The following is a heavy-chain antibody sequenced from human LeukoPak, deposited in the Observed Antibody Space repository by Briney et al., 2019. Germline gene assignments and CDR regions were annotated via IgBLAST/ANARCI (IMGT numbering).Heavy chain of an antibody. Sequence: AGGSLRLSCAASGFTFSSYSMNWVRQAPGKGLEWVSSISSSSSHIHYADSVKGRFTISRDNAKNSLYLQMNSLRAEDTAVYYCARDDPSGFGGYWGQGTLVTVSS. D-gene: IGHD3-10*01. CDR3: ARDDPSGFGGY. V-gene: IGHV3-21*01. J-gene: IGHJ4*02. CDR2: ISSSSSHI. CDR1: GFTFSSYS.